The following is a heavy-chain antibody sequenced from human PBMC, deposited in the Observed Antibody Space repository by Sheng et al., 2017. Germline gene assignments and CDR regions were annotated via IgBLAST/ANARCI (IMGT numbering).Heavy chain of an antibody. CDR2: INHSGST. CDR1: GGSFSGYY. V-gene: IGHV4-34*01. Sequence: QVQLQQWGAGLLKPSETLSLTCAVYGGSFSGYYWSWIRQPPGKGLEWIGEINHSGSTNYNPSLKSRVTISVDTSKNQFSLKLSSVTAADTAVYYCARVQWLKDYYYYMDVWGKGTTVTVSS. D-gene: IGHD6-19*01. J-gene: IGHJ6*03. CDR3: ARVQWLKDYYYYMDV.